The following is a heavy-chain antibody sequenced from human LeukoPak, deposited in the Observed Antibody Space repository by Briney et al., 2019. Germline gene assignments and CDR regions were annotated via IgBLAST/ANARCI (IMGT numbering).Heavy chain of an antibody. V-gene: IGHV4-4*07. D-gene: IGHD2-2*01. CDR2: IYTSGST. CDR1: GGSISSYY. J-gene: IGHJ3*02. Sequence: SETLSLTCTVSGGSISSYYWSWIRQPAGKGLEWIGRIYTSGSTNYNPSLKSRVTMSVDTSKNQFSLKLSSVTAADTAVYYCARDWPQEYCSSTSCDAFDIWGQGTMVTVSS. CDR3: ARDWPQEYCSSTSCDAFDI.